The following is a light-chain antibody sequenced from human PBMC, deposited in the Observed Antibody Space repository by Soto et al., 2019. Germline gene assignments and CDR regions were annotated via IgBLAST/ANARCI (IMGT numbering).Light chain of an antibody. Sequence: QSVLTQPPSTSGTPGQRVTISCSGSSSNIGSNAVNWYQHLPGTAPKLLIYSNDQRPSRVPDRFSGSKSGSSASLAISGLQAEDEADYYCAACDDSLNGCVVFGGGTKVTVL. CDR1: SSNIGSNA. V-gene: IGLV1-44*01. CDR3: AACDDSLNGCVV. CDR2: SND. J-gene: IGLJ2*01.